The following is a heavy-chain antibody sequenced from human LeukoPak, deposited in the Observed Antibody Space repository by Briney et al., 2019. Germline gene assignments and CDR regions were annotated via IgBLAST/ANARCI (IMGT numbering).Heavy chain of an antibody. D-gene: IGHD5/OR15-5a*01. Sequence: SETLSLTCSVSGGSFGDDFWTWMRQPPGKGLEWIGYVHYSGSTKYNPSLKSRVTMSIDTSLTQFSLKLSSVTAADTATYYCARAANSLRDYYRMDVWGKGTTVTVSS. V-gene: IGHV4-59*01. CDR3: ARAANSLRDYYRMDV. J-gene: IGHJ6*04. CDR2: VHYSGST. CDR1: GGSFGDDF.